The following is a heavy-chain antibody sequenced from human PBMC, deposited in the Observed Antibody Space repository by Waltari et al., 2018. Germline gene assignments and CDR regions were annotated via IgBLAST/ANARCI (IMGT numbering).Heavy chain of an antibody. Sequence: QLQLQESGPGLVKPSETLSLTCTVPGGSISSSRYYWGRNRQPPGKGLEWIGSIYYSGSTYYNPSLKSRVTISVDTSKNQFSLKLSSVTAADTAVYYCASNYDSSGYYQSEWGQGTLVTVSS. J-gene: IGHJ4*02. CDR3: ASNYDSSGYYQSE. V-gene: IGHV4-39*01. CDR2: IYYSGST. D-gene: IGHD3-22*01. CDR1: GGSISSSRYY.